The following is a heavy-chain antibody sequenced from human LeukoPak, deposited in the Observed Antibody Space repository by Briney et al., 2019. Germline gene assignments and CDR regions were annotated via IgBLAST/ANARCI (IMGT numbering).Heavy chain of an antibody. CDR1: GFTVNSYY. D-gene: IGHD2-21*01. CDR3: AREGPDCGGDCYYDY. Sequence: GGSLRLSCAASGFTVNSYYMSWVRQAPGKGLEWISVIYSAGSTYYADSVKGRFTISRDNPKNTLYLQMNTLRAEDTAVYYCAREGPDCGGDCYYDYWGQGTLVTVSS. CDR2: IYSAGST. V-gene: IGHV3-53*01. J-gene: IGHJ4*02.